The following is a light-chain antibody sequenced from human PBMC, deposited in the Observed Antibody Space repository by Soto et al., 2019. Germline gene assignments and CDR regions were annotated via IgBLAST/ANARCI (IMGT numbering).Light chain of an antibody. CDR1: QSVSSN. Sequence: EIVMTQSPATLSVSPGERAIVSCRASQSVSSNLAWYQQKPGQVPRLLIYGASTRATGIPARFSGSGSGTDFTLSISSLQSEYFAFYYCQQYNNSPFTFGPGTKVDIK. CDR3: QQYNNSPFT. J-gene: IGKJ3*01. CDR2: GAS. V-gene: IGKV3D-15*01.